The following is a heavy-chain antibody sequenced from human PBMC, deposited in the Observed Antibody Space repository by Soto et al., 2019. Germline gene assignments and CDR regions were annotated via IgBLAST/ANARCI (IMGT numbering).Heavy chain of an antibody. CDR1: GDSFNDYY. CDR2: INPNGGVT. J-gene: IGHJ6*03. D-gene: IGHD5-12*01. Sequence: QVQLVQSGAEVGKPGASVTVSCRSSGDSFNDYYIHWVRLAPGQGFEWMGWINPNGGVTKYAQKFQGWVSMTRDTSIRTVYMQLSRLRSDDTAVYYCARESGGATATLDYYYFYMDVWGTGTTVTVSS. V-gene: IGHV1-2*04. CDR3: ARESGGATATLDYYYFYMDV.